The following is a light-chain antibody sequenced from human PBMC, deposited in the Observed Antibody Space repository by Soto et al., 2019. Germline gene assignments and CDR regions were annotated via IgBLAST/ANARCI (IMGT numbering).Light chain of an antibody. J-gene: IGLJ2*01. CDR1: SSDVGSYNL. Sequence: QSALTQPASVSGSPGQSITISCTGTSSDVGSYNLVSWYQQHPGKAPKLMIYEVSKRPSGVSNRFSGSKSGNTASLTISGLQAEDEADYYCCSYAGCSTLMVFGGGTKLTVL. CDR3: CSYAGCSTLMV. V-gene: IGLV2-23*02. CDR2: EVS.